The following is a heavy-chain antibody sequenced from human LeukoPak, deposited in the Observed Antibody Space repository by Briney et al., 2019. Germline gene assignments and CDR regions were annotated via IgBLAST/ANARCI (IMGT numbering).Heavy chain of an antibody. J-gene: IGHJ4*02. Sequence: ASVKVSCKASGYTFTSYGISWVRQAPGQGLEWMGWISAYNGNTNYAQKLQGRVTMTTDTSTSTAYMELRSLRSDDTAVYYCARANPYYYGSGGENDYWGQRTLVTVSS. CDR2: ISAYNGNT. D-gene: IGHD3-10*01. CDR1: GYTFTSYG. V-gene: IGHV1-18*01. CDR3: ARANPYYYGSGGENDY.